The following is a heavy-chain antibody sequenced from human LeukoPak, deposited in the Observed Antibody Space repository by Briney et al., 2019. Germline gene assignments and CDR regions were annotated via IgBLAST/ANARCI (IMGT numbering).Heavy chain of an antibody. V-gene: IGHV3-74*03. CDR2: VKTDGSST. Sequence: PGGSLRLSCAASGLTFRNYWMHWVRQAPGKGLVWVSGVKTDGSSTMYADSVRGRFSISRDNSKNTLYLQMNSLRAEDTAVYYCAKDPVDTAMVFVNWGQGTLVTVSS. CDR3: AKDPVDTAMVFVN. D-gene: IGHD5-18*01. J-gene: IGHJ4*02. CDR1: GLTFRNYW.